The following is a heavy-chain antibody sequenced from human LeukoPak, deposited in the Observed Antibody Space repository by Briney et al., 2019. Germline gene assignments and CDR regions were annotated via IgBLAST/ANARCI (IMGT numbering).Heavy chain of an antibody. CDR2: ISSSSSYI. CDR1: GFTFKNAW. CDR3: ARDRHSIVGATTYDY. V-gene: IGHV3-21*01. D-gene: IGHD1-26*01. Sequence: PGGSLRLSCAASGFTFKNAWMSWVRQAPGKGLEWVSSISSSSSYIYYADSVKGRFTISRDNAKNSLYLQMNSLGAEDTAVYYCARDRHSIVGATTYDYWGQGTLVTVSS. J-gene: IGHJ4*02.